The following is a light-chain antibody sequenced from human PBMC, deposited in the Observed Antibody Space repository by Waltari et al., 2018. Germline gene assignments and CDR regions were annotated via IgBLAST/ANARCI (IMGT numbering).Light chain of an antibody. CDR2: DNN. J-gene: IGLJ2*01. V-gene: IGLV1-51*01. CDR1: SSNLGNYY. CDR3: ATCDNSLRNVV. Sequence: QSVLTQPPSVSAAPGQKVPISCSGRSSNLGNYYVSWYHQLPGAAPRLLIYDNNKRHSGIPDRFSASKSGTSATLAITGLQIGDEADYYCATCDNSLRNVVFGGGTKLTVL.